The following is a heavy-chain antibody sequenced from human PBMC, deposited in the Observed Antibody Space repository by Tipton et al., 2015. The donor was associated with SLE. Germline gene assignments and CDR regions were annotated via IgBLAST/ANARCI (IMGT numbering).Heavy chain of an antibody. J-gene: IGHJ4*02. CDR1: GFTFSSYW. CDR2: IKQDGSEK. V-gene: IGHV3-7*01. Sequence: SLRLSCAASGFTFSSYWMSWVRQAPGKGLEWVANIKQDGSEKYYVDSVKGRFTISRDNAKNSLYLQMNSLRAEDTAVYYCARDGGWDSSPPIFDYRGQGTLVTASS. CDR3: ARDGGWDSSPPIFDY. D-gene: IGHD6-13*01.